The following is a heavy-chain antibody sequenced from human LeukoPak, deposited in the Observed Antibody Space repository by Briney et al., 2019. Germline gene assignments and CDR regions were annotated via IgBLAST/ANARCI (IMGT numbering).Heavy chain of an antibody. CDR2: IYYSGST. CDR3: ARELRRPWYFDL. V-gene: IGHV4-39*07. CDR1: GGSISSSSYY. D-gene: IGHD2-21*01. J-gene: IGHJ2*01. Sequence: SETLSLTCTVSGGSISSSSYYWGWIRQPPGKGLEWIGSIYYSGSTYYNLSLKSRVTISVDTSKNQFSLKLSSVTAADTAVYYCARELRRPWYFDLWGRGTLVTVSS.